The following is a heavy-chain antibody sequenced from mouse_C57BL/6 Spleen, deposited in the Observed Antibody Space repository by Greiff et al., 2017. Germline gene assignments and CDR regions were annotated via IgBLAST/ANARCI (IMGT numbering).Heavy chain of an antibody. CDR3: SHYYVSSDGFAY. D-gene: IGHD1-1*01. CDR2: IDPENGDT. V-gene: IGHV14-4*01. Sequence: VQLQQSGAELVRPGASVKLSCTASGFNIKDDYMHWVKQRPEQGLEWIGWIDPENGDTEYASKFQGKATITADTSSNTAYLQLSSLTSEDTAVYYCSHYYVSSDGFAYWGQGTLVTVSA. J-gene: IGHJ3*01. CDR1: GFNIKDDY.